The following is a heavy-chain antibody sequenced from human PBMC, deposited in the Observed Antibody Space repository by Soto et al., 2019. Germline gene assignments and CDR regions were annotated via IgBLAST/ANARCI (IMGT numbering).Heavy chain of an antibody. CDR3: ARLGRIAAAVAYYYGMDA. CDR1: GGSISSSSYY. D-gene: IGHD6-13*01. V-gene: IGHV4-39*01. J-gene: IGHJ6*02. CDR2: IYYSGST. Sequence: SETLSLTCTVSGGSISSSSYYWGWIRQPPGKGLEWIGSIYYSGSTYYNPSLKSRVTISVDTSKNQFSLKLSSVTAADTAVYYCARLGRIAAAVAYYYGMDAWGQGTTVTVSS.